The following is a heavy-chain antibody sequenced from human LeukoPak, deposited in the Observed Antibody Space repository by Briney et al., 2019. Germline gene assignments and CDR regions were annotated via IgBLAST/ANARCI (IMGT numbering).Heavy chain of an antibody. J-gene: IGHJ3*02. CDR3: ATQIVVPAATLTPDDAFDI. D-gene: IGHD2-2*01. Sequence: PSETLSLTCTVSGGSISSSSYYWGWIRQPPGKGLEWIGSIYYSGSTYYNPSLKSRVTISVDTSKNQFSLKLSSVTAADTAVYYCATQIVVPAATLTPDDAFDIWGQGTMVTVSS. V-gene: IGHV4-39*01. CDR1: GGSISSSSYY. CDR2: IYYSGST.